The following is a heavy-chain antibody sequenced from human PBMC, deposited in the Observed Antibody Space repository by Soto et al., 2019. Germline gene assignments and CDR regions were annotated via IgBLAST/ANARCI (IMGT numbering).Heavy chain of an antibody. CDR3: ARGVGSPIAVYPYYFDY. V-gene: IGHV3-30-3*01. J-gene: IGHJ4*02. D-gene: IGHD6-19*01. CDR1: GFTFSSYA. Sequence: QVQLVESGGGVVQPGRSLRLSCAASGFTFSSYAMHWVRQAPGKGLEWVAVISYDGSNKYYADSVKGRFTISRDNSKNTLYLQMNSLRDEDTAVYYCARGVGSPIAVYPYYFDYWGQGTLVTVSS. CDR2: ISYDGSNK.